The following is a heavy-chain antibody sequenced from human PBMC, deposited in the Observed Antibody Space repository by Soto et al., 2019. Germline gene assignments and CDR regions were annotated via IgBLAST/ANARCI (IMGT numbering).Heavy chain of an antibody. CDR3: ARSTMVRGVTP. V-gene: IGHV1-3*01. CDR2: INAGNGNT. J-gene: IGHJ5*02. D-gene: IGHD3-10*01. Sequence: QVQLVQSGAEVKKPGASVKVSCKASGYTFTSYAMHWVRQAPGQRLEWMGWINAGNGNTKYSQKFQGRVTITRDTSASTAYMELSSLRSEDMAVYYCARSTMVRGVTPWGQGTLVTVSS. CDR1: GYTFTSYA.